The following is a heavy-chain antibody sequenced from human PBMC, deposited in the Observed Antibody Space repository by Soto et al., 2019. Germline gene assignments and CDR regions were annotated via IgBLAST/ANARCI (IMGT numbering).Heavy chain of an antibody. V-gene: IGHV3-74*01. CDR2: INSDGSST. Sequence: EVQLVESGGGLVQPGGSLRLSCAASGFTFSSYWMHWVRQAPGKGLVWVSRINSDGSSTSYADSVKSRFTISRDNANNTLYLQMNSLRPEDTAVYYCARERGKAAAVHFDYWGQGTLVTVSS. CDR1: GFTFSSYW. CDR3: ARERGKAAAVHFDY. J-gene: IGHJ4*02. D-gene: IGHD6-13*01.